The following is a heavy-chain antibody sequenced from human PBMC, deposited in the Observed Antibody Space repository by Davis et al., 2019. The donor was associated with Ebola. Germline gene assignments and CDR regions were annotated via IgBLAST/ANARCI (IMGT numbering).Heavy chain of an antibody. CDR1: GGSISSYY. V-gene: IGHV4-59*08. CDR2: IYYSGST. D-gene: IGHD6-13*01. J-gene: IGHJ5*02. Sequence: PSETLSLTCTVSGGSISSYYWSWIRQPLGKGLEWIGYIYYSGSTNYNPSLKSRVTISVDTSKNQFSLKLSSVTAADTAVYYCARHGLGAAAAPRNWFDPWGQGTLVTVSS. CDR3: ARHGLGAAAAPRNWFDP.